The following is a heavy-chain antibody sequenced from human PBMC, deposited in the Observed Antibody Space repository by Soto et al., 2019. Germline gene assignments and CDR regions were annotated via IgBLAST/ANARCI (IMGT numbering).Heavy chain of an antibody. D-gene: IGHD6-13*01. CDR2: IIPIFGTA. CDR1: GGTFSSYA. V-gene: IGHV1-69*06. Sequence: SVKVSFKASGGTFSSYAISWVRQAPGQGLEWMGGIIPIFGTANYAQKFQGRVTITADKSTSTAYMELSSLRSEDTAVYYCARVKGLAAAGTYYYYGMDVWGQGTTVTVSS. J-gene: IGHJ6*02. CDR3: ARVKGLAAAGTYYYYGMDV.